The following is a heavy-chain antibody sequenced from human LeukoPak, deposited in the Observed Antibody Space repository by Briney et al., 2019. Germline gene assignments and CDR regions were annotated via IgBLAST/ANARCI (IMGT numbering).Heavy chain of an antibody. Sequence: GASVRVSCKASGYTFISYGISWVRQAPGQGLEWMGWISAYNGNRNYAQKFQGRVTMTIDTSTSTAYMELRSLRSDDTAVYYCARDRGVKSFASAKYWGQGTLVTVSS. D-gene: IGHD3-10*01. CDR3: ARDRGVKSFASAKY. V-gene: IGHV1-18*01. CDR2: ISAYNGNR. J-gene: IGHJ4*02. CDR1: GYTFISYG.